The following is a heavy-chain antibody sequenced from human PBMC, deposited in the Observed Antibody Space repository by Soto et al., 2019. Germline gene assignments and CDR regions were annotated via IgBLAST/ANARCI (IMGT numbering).Heavy chain of an antibody. Sequence: GADLKISCKASGYDFSSYWIGWVRQMPGKGLEWMGVIYPGDSETRYSPSFQGQVTISVDKSISTASLQWSSLKASDSAVYYWASQGQLVPSAADNWGQGTLVTVTS. J-gene: IGHJ4*02. V-gene: IGHV5-51*01. CDR1: GYDFSSYW. CDR3: ASQGQLVPSAADN. CDR2: IYPGDSET. D-gene: IGHD6-6*01.